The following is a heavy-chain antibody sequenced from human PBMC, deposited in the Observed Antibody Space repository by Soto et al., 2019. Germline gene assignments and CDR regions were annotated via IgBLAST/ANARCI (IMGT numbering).Heavy chain of an antibody. J-gene: IGHJ2*01. CDR2: IIPILGIA. CDR1: GGTFSSYT. CDR3: ARAIVVVTASYWYFDL. Sequence: QVQLVQSGAEVKKPGSSVKVSCTASGGTFSSYTISWVRQAPGQGLEWMGRIIPILGIANYAQKFQGRVTITADKSTSKDYMELSSLRSEDTAVYYCARAIVVVTASYWYFDLWGRGTLVTVSS. V-gene: IGHV1-69*02. D-gene: IGHD2-21*02.